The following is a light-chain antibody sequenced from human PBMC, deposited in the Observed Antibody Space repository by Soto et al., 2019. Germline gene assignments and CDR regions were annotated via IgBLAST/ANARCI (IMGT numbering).Light chain of an antibody. CDR1: QSLNTRY. J-gene: IGKJ5*01. CDR3: QHYGSSPT. CDR2: GAS. Sequence: IEMTQSPATLSLFAGERATLSCRASQSLNTRYLAWYQQTPGQAPRLLIYGASIRATGIPDRFRGSRSGTDFTLTISRLAHDVFAVYHYQHYGSSPTFGQGTRLEIK. V-gene: IGKV3-20*01.